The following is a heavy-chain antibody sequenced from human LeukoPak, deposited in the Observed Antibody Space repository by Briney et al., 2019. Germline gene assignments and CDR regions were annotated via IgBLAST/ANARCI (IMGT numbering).Heavy chain of an antibody. CDR1: GGSFSGYY. D-gene: IGHD6-13*01. J-gene: IGHJ4*02. CDR3: ARLTLYSSWFIHY. V-gene: IGHV4-34*01. Sequence: SETLSLTCAVYGGSFSGYYWSWIRKPPGKGLEWIGEINHSGSTNYNPFLKSRVTISVDTSKNQFSLKLSSVTAADTAVYYCARLTLYSSWFIHYWGQGTLVTVAS. CDR2: INHSGST.